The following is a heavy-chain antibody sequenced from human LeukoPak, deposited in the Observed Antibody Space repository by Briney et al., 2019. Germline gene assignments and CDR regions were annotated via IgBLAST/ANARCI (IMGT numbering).Heavy chain of an antibody. J-gene: IGHJ4*02. D-gene: IGHD1-26*01. CDR2: MNPNSDNT. Sequence: ASVKVSCKASKDTFTTYDVNWVRQATGLGLEWMGWMNPNSDNTGYAQKFQGRVTMTMNSSISTAYMELTSLTSEDTAVYYCARSTMGARRRYDYWGQGTLVTVSS. CDR1: KDTFTTYD. V-gene: IGHV1-8*01. CDR3: ARSTMGARRRYDY.